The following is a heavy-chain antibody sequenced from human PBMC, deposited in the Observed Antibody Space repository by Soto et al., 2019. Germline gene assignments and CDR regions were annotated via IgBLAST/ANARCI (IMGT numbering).Heavy chain of an antibody. CDR1: GFTFSSYG. D-gene: IGHD1-1*01. V-gene: IGHV3-30*18. CDR3: AKNPPTILYGMDV. J-gene: IGHJ6*02. Sequence: QVQLVESGGGVVQPGRSLRLSCAASGFTFSSYGMHWVRQAPGKGLEWVAVISYDGSNKYYADSVKGRFTISRDNSKNTLYLQMNSLRAEDTAVYYCAKNPPTILYGMDVWGQGTTVTVSS. CDR2: ISYDGSNK.